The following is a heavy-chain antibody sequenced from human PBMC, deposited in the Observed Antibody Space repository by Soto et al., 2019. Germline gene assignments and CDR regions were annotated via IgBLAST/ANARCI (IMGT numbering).Heavy chain of an antibody. CDR2: FDPEDGET. CDR1: GYTLTELS. D-gene: IGHD3-3*01. J-gene: IGHJ3*02. CDR3: ATKAVLRFLEWLQGALAI. Sequence: ASVKVSCKVSGYTLTELSMHWVRQAPGKGLEWMGGFDPEDGETIYAQKFQGRVTMTEDTSTDTAYMELSSLRSEDTAVYYCATKAVLRFLEWLQGALAIWGQGSMVTVSS. V-gene: IGHV1-24*01.